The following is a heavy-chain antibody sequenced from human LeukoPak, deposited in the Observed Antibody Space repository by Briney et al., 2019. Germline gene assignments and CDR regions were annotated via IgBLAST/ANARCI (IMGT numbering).Heavy chain of an antibody. V-gene: IGHV3-30-3*01. CDR3: AKDMYEYSSGWYYFDY. Sequence: PGGSLRLSCAASGFTFSNYAMHWVRQAPDKGLEWMVVISSDGNNKYYADSVKGRFTISRDNSKNTLYLQMNSLRAEDTAVYYCAKDMYEYSSGWYYFDYWGQGTLVTVSS. CDR1: GFTFSNYA. CDR2: ISSDGNNK. D-gene: IGHD6-19*01. J-gene: IGHJ4*02.